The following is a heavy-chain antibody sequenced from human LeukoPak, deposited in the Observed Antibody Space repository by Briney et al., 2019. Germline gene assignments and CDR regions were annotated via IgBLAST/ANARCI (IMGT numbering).Heavy chain of an antibody. CDR1: GGSISSGGYY. D-gene: IGHD1-20*01. J-gene: IGHJ6*02. Sequence: PSETLSLTCIVSGGSISSGGYYWSWIRQHPGKGLEWIGYIYYSGSTYYNPSLKSRVTISVDTSKNQFSLKLSSVTAADTAVYYCARKRYNWKSDYYGMDVWGQGTTVTVSS. CDR3: ARKRYNWKSDYYGMDV. V-gene: IGHV4-31*03. CDR2: IYYSGST.